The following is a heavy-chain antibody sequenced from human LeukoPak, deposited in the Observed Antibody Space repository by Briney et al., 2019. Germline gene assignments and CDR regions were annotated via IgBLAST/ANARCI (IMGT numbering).Heavy chain of an antibody. CDR1: GFTFNTYS. Sequence: PGGCLRLSCAASGFTFNTYSMNWVRQAPGKGLEWLSYISRGSNNIYYADSVKGRSTISRDNAKNSLYLQMNSLRAEDTAVYYCARDVVETEDYFDCWGQGTLVTVSS. V-gene: IGHV3-48*04. J-gene: IGHJ4*02. CDR2: ISRGSNNI. CDR3: ARDVVETEDYFDC. D-gene: IGHD2-15*01.